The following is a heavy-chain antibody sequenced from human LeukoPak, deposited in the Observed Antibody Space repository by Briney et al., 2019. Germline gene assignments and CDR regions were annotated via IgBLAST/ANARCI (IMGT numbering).Heavy chain of an antibody. CDR2: IYYSGST. Sequence: SETLSLTCTVSGGSFSSGDYYWSWIRQPPGKGLEWIGSIYYSGSTYYNPSLKSRVTISVDTSKNQFSLNLRSVTAADTAVYYCARDRYKNYYGMDVWGEGTTVTVSS. D-gene: IGHD1-1*01. CDR1: GGSFSSGDYY. J-gene: IGHJ6*04. V-gene: IGHV4-30-4*01. CDR3: ARDRYKNYYGMDV.